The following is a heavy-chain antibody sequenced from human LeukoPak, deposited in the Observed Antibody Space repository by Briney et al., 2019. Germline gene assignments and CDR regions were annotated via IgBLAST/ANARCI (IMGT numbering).Heavy chain of an antibody. CDR3: ARDIKRSRARWENLGIDP. CDR1: GYTFTNYG. D-gene: IGHD3-16*01. Sequence: ASVKVSCKASGYTFTNYGISWVRQAPGQGLEWMGWISGYNGNTNYAQKVQGRVTMTADASTSTTYMELRSLRSDDTAVYYCARDIKRSRARWENLGIDPWGQGTLVTVSS. J-gene: IGHJ5*02. CDR2: ISGYNGNT. V-gene: IGHV1-18*01.